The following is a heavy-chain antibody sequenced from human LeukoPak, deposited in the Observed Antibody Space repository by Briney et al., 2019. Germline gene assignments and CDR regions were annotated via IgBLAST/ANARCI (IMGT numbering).Heavy chain of an antibody. Sequence: PGGSLRLSCAASGFTVSSSYMTWVRQAPGKGLEWVSVLYSGGKTYYADSVKGRFTISRDNSKNTLYLQMNSLRGEDTAVYYCARSAARSTLAAFDYWGQGTLVTVSS. CDR3: ARSAARSTLAAFDY. J-gene: IGHJ4*02. CDR2: LYSGGKT. CDR1: GFTVSSSY. V-gene: IGHV3-66*02.